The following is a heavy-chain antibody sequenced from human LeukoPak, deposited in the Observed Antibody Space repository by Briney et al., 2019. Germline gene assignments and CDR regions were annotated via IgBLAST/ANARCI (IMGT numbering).Heavy chain of an antibody. J-gene: IGHJ6*02. CDR1: GFTFSSYA. CDR3: ARWRIAAKLYGMDV. D-gene: IGHD6-13*01. CDR2: ISYDGSNK. V-gene: IGHV3-30-3*01. Sequence: GGSLRLSCAASGFTFSSYAMHWVRQAPGKGLEWVAVISYDGSNKYYADSVKGRFTISRDNSKNTQYLQMNSLRAEDTAVYYCARWRIAAKLYGMDVWGQGTTVTVSS.